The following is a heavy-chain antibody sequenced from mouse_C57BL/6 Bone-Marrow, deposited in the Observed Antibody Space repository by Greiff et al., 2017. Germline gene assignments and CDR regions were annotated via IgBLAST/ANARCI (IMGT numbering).Heavy chain of an antibody. J-gene: IGHJ1*03. Sequence: EVQLQQSGAELVRPGASVKLSCTASGFNIKDDYMHWVKQRPEQGLEWIGWIDPENGDTEYASKFQGKATITADTSSNTAYLQLSSLTSEDTAVYYGTTIYYVGWYFDVWGTGTTVTVSS. CDR1: GFNIKDDY. D-gene: IGHD1-1*01. CDR2: IDPENGDT. V-gene: IGHV14-4*01. CDR3: TTIYYVGWYFDV.